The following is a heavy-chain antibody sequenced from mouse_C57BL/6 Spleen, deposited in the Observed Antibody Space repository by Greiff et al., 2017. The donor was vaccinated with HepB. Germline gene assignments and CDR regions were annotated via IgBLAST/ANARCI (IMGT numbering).Heavy chain of an antibody. Sequence: QVQLQQSGAELVRPGSSVKLSCKASGYTFTSYWMDWVKQRPGQGLEWIGNIYPSDSETHYNQKFKDKATLTVDKSSSTAYMQLSSLTSEDSAVYYCARHGPYAMDYWGQGTSVTVSS. V-gene: IGHV1-61*01. J-gene: IGHJ4*01. CDR2: IYPSDSET. CDR3: ARHGPYAMDY. CDR1: GYTFTSYW.